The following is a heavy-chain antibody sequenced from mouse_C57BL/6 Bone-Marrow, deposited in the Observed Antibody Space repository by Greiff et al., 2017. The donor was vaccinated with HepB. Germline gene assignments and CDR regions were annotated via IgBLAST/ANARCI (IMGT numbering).Heavy chain of an antibody. CDR2: INPNNGGT. Sequence: VQLQQSGPELVKPGASVKMSCKASGYTFTDYNMHWVKQSHGKSLEWIGYINPNNGGTSYNQKFKGKATLTVNKSSSTAYMELRSLTSEDSAVYYCAREDYYGYYFDYWGHGTTLTVSS. D-gene: IGHD1-1*01. CDR1: GYTFTDYN. V-gene: IGHV1-22*01. CDR3: AREDYYGYYFDY. J-gene: IGHJ2*01.